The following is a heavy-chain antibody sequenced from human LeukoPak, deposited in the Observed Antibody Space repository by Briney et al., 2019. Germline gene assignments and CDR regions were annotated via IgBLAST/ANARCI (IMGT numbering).Heavy chain of an antibody. D-gene: IGHD3-22*01. CDR2: IVVGSGNT. J-gene: IGHJ4*02. V-gene: IGHV1-58*02. CDR3: AADGPADLFDGSEDPPRDAFEI. CDR1: GFTFSSST. Sequence: SVKVSCKASGFTFSSSTMQWVRQARGQRLEWIGWIVVGSGNTNYAQKFQERVTISRDMSTSTAYMELSSLTSEDTAVFYCAADGPADLFDGSEDPPRDAFEIWGQGTLVTVSS.